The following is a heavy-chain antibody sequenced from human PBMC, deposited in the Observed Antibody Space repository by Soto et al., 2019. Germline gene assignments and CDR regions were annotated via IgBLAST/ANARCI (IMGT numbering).Heavy chain of an antibody. CDR3: ARDKITGHFDY. J-gene: IGHJ4*02. CDR2: IYHSGST. V-gene: IGHV4-30-2*01. D-gene: IGHD2-8*02. Sequence: SETLSLTCAVSGGSISSAGYSWSWIRQPPGKGLEWIGYIYHSGSTYYNPSLKSRVTISVDRSKNQFSLKLSSVTAADTAVYYCARDKITGHFDYWGQGTLVTVSS. CDR1: GGSISSAGYS.